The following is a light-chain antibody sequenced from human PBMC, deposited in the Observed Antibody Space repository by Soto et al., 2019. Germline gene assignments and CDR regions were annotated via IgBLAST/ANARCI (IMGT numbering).Light chain of an antibody. Sequence: EIVLTQSPGTLSLSPGERATLSCRASQSVSSSYLAWYQQKPGQAPRLLMYGASSRATGIPDRFSGSGSGTDFPLTISRLEPEDFAVYYCQRYGSSPMYTFGQGTKLEI. J-gene: IGKJ2*01. V-gene: IGKV3-20*01. CDR2: GAS. CDR1: QSVSSSY. CDR3: QRYGSSPMYT.